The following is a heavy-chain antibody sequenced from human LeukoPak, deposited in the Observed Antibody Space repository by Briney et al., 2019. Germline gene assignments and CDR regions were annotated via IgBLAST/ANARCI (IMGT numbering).Heavy chain of an antibody. J-gene: IGHJ4*02. D-gene: IGHD3-22*01. Sequence: GGSLRLSCAASGFIFSDFAMHWVRQASGKGLEWVGRIRTKVDSYATTYAAPVKGRFTVSRDDSKNTAYLEMNSLKSEDTAVYYCARPSSGFHFWGQGTLVTVSS. CDR1: GFIFSDFA. V-gene: IGHV3-73*01. CDR2: IRTKVDSYAT. CDR3: ARPSSGFHF.